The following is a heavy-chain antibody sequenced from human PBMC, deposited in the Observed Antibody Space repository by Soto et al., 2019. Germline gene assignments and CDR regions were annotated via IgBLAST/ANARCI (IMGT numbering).Heavy chain of an antibody. CDR3: ATGGRTSGFNF. V-gene: IGHV3-23*01. D-gene: IGHD2-15*01. J-gene: IGHJ4*02. CDR2: ISSASSTI. Sequence: GGSLRLSCAASGFTFSTSAMSWVRQAPGKGLEWVSSISSASSTISHADSVKGRFTVSRDNSKDTLYLQMSSLRVEDTAVYFCATGGRTSGFNFWGQGTLVTVSS. CDR1: GFTFSTSA.